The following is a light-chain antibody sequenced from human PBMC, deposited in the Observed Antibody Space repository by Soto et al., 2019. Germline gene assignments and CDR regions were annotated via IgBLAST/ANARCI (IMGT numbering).Light chain of an antibody. V-gene: IGKV1-39*01. CDR1: QSISSY. CDR2: AAS. Sequence: DIQMPQSPSSLSASVGDRVTITCRASQSISSYLNWYQQKPGKAPKLLIYAASSLQSGVPSRFSGSGSGTDFTLTISSLQPEDFATYYCQQSYSTPCTFGQGTKVDIK. CDR3: QQSYSTPCT. J-gene: IGKJ1*01.